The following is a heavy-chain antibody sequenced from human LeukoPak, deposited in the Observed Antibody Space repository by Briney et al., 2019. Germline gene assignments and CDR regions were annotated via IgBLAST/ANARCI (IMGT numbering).Heavy chain of an antibody. J-gene: IGHJ6*03. CDR3: AKDLQQWLVSPYYYYMDV. D-gene: IGHD6-19*01. CDR2: IRYDGSNI. V-gene: IGHV3-30*02. CDR1: GFTFTSYG. Sequence: GGSLRLSCAASGFTFTSYGMHWVRQAPGKGLEWVAFIRYDGSNIHYADSVKGRFSVSRDNSKLYLQMNSLGLEDMAVYYCAKDLQQWLVSPYYYYMDVCGKGTTVTVSS.